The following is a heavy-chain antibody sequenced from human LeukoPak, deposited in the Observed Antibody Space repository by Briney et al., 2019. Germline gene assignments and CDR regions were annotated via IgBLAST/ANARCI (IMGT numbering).Heavy chain of an antibody. CDR2: ISSSSSYT. J-gene: IGHJ4*02. CDR1: GFTVSSNY. Sequence: GGSLRLSCAASGFTVSSNYMSWIRQAPGKGLEWVSYISSSSSYTNYADSVKGRFTISRDNAKNSLYLQMNSLRAEGTAVYYCARARILTIFDYWGQGTLVTVSS. V-gene: IGHV3-11*05. CDR3: ARARILTIFDY. D-gene: IGHD2-21*01.